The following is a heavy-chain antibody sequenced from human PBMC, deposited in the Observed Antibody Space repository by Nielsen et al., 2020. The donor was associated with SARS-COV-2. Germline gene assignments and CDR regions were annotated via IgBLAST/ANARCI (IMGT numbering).Heavy chain of an antibody. CDR1: GDSITSQTW. Sequence: SETLSLTCGVFGDSITSQTWWSWVRKPPGKGLEWIGQIYHGGTINYKPSLRSRVAITVDKPNNQFSLKLTSVTAADTAVYYCARMIGYSTSSDHWGQGTLVTVAS. D-gene: IGHD6-6*01. CDR2: IYHGGTI. J-gene: IGHJ4*02. V-gene: IGHV4-4*02. CDR3: ARMIGYSTSSDH.